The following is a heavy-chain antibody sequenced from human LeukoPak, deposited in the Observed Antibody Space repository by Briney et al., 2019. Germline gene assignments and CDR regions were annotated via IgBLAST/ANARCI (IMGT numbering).Heavy chain of an antibody. Sequence: SETLSLTCTVSGGSISNYYWSWIRQPPGKGLEWIGYISYSGSTNYNPPLKSRVTISVDTSKNHFSLKLSSVTAADTAVYYCARQGDYSGYQAFDYWGRGTLVTVSP. V-gene: IGHV4-59*08. CDR2: ISYSGST. J-gene: IGHJ4*02. CDR1: GGSISNYY. D-gene: IGHD5-12*01. CDR3: ARQGDYSGYQAFDY.